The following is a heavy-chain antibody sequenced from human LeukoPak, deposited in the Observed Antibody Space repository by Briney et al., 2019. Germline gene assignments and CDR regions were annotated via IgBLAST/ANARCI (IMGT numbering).Heavy chain of an antibody. J-gene: IGHJ4*02. D-gene: IGHD6-13*01. CDR1: GYTFTGHY. CDR2: INPKNAGT. CDR3: ARTLYIAAAPGGFDY. Sequence: HVASVKVSCKASGYTFTGHYMHWVRQAPGQGLEWMGWINPKNAGTNYAQKFQGRVTMTRDTSTGTVYMELSRLRSDDTAVYYCARTLYIAAAPGGFDYWGQGTLVTVSS. V-gene: IGHV1-2*02.